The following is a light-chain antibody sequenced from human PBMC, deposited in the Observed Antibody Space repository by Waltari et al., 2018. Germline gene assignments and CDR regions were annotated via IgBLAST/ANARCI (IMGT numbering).Light chain of an antibody. CDR2: EVS. CDR3: CSYAGSSTLDVV. Sequence: QSALTQPASVSGSPGQSITISCTGTSSDIGSHNIVSWYQHHPGKAPKLMLYEVSKRPSGVSNRFSGSKSGNRASLTISGLQAEDEADYYCCSYAGSSTLDVVFGGGTKLTVL. J-gene: IGLJ2*01. V-gene: IGLV2-23*02. CDR1: SSDIGSHNI.